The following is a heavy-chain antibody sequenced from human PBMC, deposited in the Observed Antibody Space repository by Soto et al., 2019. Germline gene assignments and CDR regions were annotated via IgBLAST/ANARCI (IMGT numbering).Heavy chain of an antibody. Sequence: GGSLRLSCAASGFTFSGYGMHWVRQAPGKGLEWVAVISYDGSNKYYADSAKGRFTISRDNSKNTLYLQMNSLRAEDTAVYYCAKFPLDIVVVPAAISGDWFDPWGQGTLVTVSS. V-gene: IGHV3-30*18. CDR2: ISYDGSNK. D-gene: IGHD2-2*02. J-gene: IGHJ5*02. CDR3: AKFPLDIVVVPAAISGDWFDP. CDR1: GFTFSGYG.